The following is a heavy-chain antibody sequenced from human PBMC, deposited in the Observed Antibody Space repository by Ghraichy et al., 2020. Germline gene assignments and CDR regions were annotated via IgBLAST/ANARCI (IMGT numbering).Heavy chain of an antibody. CDR1: GFTFSSYS. V-gene: IGHV3-48*02. CDR2: ISSSSSTI. Sequence: GGSLRLSCAASGFTFSSYSMNWVRQAPGKGLEWVSYISSSSSTIYYADSVKGRFTISRDNAKNSLYLQMNSLRDEDTAVYYCARDLYSSSWYEALDYWGQGTLVTVSS. CDR3: ARDLYSSSWYEALDY. J-gene: IGHJ4*02. D-gene: IGHD6-13*01.